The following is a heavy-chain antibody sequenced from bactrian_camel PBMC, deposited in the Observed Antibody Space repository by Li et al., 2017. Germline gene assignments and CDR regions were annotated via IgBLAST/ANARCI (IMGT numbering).Heavy chain of an antibody. J-gene: IGHJ6*01. CDR2: INTDGRT. V-gene: IGHV3S53*01. CDR1: GRIPGMAF. D-gene: IGHD2*01. Sequence: HVQLVESGGGSVQAGTSLTLSCTALGRIPGMAFMAWFRQAPEKEREGIATINTDGRTTCEDSVKGRFTISKANDSNTLLLQVNSLKPEDTAMYYCAASDGYYCPAVFRYWGQGTQVTVS. CDR3: AASDGYYCPAVFRY.